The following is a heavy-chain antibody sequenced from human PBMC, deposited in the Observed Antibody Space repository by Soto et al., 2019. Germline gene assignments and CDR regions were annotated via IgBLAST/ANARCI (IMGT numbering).Heavy chain of an antibody. D-gene: IGHD6-19*01. CDR1: GDTFSSYA. CDR3: ARGSNQWLTVGWFDP. V-gene: IGHV1-69*01. Sequence: SVMASCKASGDTFSSYAISWGRQAPGQGLEVMGGLIPIFVTANLAEEFQGRVTITADESTSTAYMELSSLGSEDTAGYYCARGSNQWLTVGWFDPWGQGTLVTVSS. J-gene: IGHJ5*02. CDR2: LIPIFVTA.